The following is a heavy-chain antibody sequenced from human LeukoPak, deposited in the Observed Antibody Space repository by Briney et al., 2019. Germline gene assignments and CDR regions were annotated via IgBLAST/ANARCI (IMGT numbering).Heavy chain of an antibody. D-gene: IGHD3-10*01. CDR1: GFTFSSYA. Sequence: GGSLRLSCAASGFTFSSYAMSWVRQAPGKGLEWVSAISGSGGSTYYADSVKGRFTISRDNSKNTLYLQMNSLRAEDTAVYYCAKSLYGSGSYPNDAFDIWGQGTMVTVSS. J-gene: IGHJ3*02. CDR3: AKSLYGSGSYPNDAFDI. V-gene: IGHV3-23*01. CDR2: ISGSGGST.